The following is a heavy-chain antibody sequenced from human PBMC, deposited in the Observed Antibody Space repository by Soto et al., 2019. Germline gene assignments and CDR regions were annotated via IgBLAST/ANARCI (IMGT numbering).Heavy chain of an antibody. CDR1: GYTFTGYY. D-gene: IGHD6-6*01. J-gene: IGHJ4*02. V-gene: IGHV1-2*02. CDR3: ARSIAARRIVDN. Sequence: ASVEVSCKDSGYTFTGYYMHWVRQAPGQGLEWMGWINPNSGGTNYAQKFQGRVTMTRDTSISTAYMELSSLRSDDTAVYYCARSIAARRIVDNWGQGTLVTVFS. CDR2: INPNSGGT.